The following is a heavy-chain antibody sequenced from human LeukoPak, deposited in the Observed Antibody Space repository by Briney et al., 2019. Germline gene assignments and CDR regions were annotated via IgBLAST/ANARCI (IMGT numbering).Heavy chain of an antibody. CDR2: ICYSGST. D-gene: IGHD3-9*01. CDR1: GYYFSGFY. V-gene: IGHV4-34*01. CDR3: AKGKAAHYHSVTDEYYYYLDV. Sequence: KPSETLSLTCVVEGYYFSGFYWTWIRQAPGKGLEWIGEICYSGSTKYNPSLKSRVTIEVDTSKKQISLNLSSVTAADTAVYYCAKGKAAHYHSVTDEYYYYLDVWGKGTTVIVSS. J-gene: IGHJ6*03.